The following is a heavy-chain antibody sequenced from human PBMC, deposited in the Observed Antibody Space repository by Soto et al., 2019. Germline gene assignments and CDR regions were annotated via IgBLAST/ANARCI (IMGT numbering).Heavy chain of an antibody. CDR3: AGDKGYYYDGMDV. V-gene: IGHV4-4*07. J-gene: IGHJ6*02. CDR2: IYTSGNT. D-gene: IGHD3-10*01. Sequence: PSETLSLTCPVSGDSISSYYWSWIRPPAGKGLEWIGRIYTSGNTQYNPSLWSRVTMSVDTSKNQLSLKLSSVTAADTAVYFCAGDKGYYYDGMDVWGQGTTVT. CDR1: GDSISSYY.